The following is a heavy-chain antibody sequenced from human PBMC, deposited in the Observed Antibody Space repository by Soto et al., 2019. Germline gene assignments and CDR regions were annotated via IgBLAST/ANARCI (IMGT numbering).Heavy chain of an antibody. CDR2: ISSSSSYI. CDR3: ARDPMPSDEFDY. J-gene: IGHJ4*02. Sequence: GGSLRLSCAASGFTFSSYSMNWVRQAPGKGLEWVSSISSSSSYIYYADSVKGRFTISRDKAKKSLYLQMNSLGAEDTAVYYSARDPMPSDEFDYWRQGTLVTVSS. D-gene: IGHD2-2*01. CDR1: GFTFSSYS. V-gene: IGHV3-21*01.